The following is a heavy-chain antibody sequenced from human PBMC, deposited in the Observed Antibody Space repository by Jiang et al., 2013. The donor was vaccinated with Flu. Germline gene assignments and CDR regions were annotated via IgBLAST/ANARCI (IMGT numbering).Heavy chain of an antibody. Sequence: VIPTQTLTLTCTFSGFSLSTGTMAVGWIRQPPGKALEWLALIYWDDDKRYSPSLQSRLTVTKDTSKTQVVLTLTNMDPVDTATYYCARFTKLGETNAIYAFDVWGQGAMVTVSS. CDR3: ARFTKLGETNAIYAFDV. J-gene: IGHJ3*01. CDR2: IYWDDDK. CDR1: GFSLSTGTMA. V-gene: IGHV2-5*02. D-gene: IGHD3-16*01.